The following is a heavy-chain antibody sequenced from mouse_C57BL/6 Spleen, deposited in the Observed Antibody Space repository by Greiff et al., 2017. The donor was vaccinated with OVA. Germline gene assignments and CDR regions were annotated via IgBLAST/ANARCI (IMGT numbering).Heavy chain of an antibody. CDR2: IDPETGGT. CDR1: GYTFTDYE. J-gene: IGHJ4*01. Sequence: QVQLKQSGAELVRPGASVTLSCKASGYTFTDYEMHWVKQTPVHGLEWIGAIDPETGGTAYNQKFKGKAILTADKSSSTAYMELRSLTSEDSAVYYCTRTVPVYAMDYWGQGTSVPVSS. V-gene: IGHV1-15*01. CDR3: TRTVPVYAMDY.